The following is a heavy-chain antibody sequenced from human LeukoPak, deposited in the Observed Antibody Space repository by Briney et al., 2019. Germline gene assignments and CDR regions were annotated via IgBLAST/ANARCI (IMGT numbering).Heavy chain of an antibody. V-gene: IGHV6-1*01. CDR2: TYYRSKWNN. Sequence: SQTLSLTCAISGDAVSSNSASWNWIRQPPSRGFEWLGRTYYRSKWNNDYAVSVKGRITINPDTTKYQFTLQPNSVTPAATASYNGTRGSVWGTPDYWGQGTLVTVSS. CDR1: GDAVSSNSAS. D-gene: IGHD3-16*01. CDR3: TRGSVWGTPDY. J-gene: IGHJ4*02.